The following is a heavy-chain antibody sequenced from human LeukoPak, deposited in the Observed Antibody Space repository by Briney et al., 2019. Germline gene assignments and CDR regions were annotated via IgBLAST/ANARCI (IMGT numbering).Heavy chain of an antibody. CDR3: AKDRTSSGSGVRFDR. CDR2: ISASGDAT. CDR1: GFTFSIYA. D-gene: IGHD6-13*01. V-gene: IGHV3-23*01. J-gene: IGHJ5*02. Sequence: PGGSLRLSCAASGFTFSIYAMSWVRQAPGKGLEWVSAISASGDATYYAESVKGRFTISRDNSKNTLYLQMDSLRAEDTAVYYCAKDRTSSGSGVRFDRWGQGTLVTVSS.